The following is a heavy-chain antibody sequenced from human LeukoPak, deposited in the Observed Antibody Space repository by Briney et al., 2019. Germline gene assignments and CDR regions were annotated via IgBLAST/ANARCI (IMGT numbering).Heavy chain of an antibody. CDR2: IYTSGST. CDR1: GYSISSYY. CDR3: ARAVGSGSFQTYYYYMDV. D-gene: IGHD3-10*01. Sequence: PSETLSLTCTVSGYSISSYYWSWIRQPAGKGLEWIGRIYTSGSTNYNPSLKSRVTMSVDTSKNQFSLKLSSVTAADTAVYYCARAVGSGSFQTYYYYMDVWGKGTTVTISS. J-gene: IGHJ6*03. V-gene: IGHV4-4*07.